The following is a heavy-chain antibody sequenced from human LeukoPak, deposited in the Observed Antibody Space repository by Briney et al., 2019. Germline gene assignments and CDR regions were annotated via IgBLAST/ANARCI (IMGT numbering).Heavy chain of an antibody. CDR2: IIPIFGTA. V-gene: IGHV1-69*01. J-gene: IGHJ4*02. CDR3: AKGREGLRYFDWLLNYFDY. D-gene: IGHD3-9*01. Sequence: ASVKVSCTASGGTFSSYAISWVRQAPGQGLEWMGGIIPIFGTANYAQKFQGRVTITADESTSTAYMELSSLRSEDTAVYYCAKGREGLRYFDWLLNYFDYWGQGTLVTVSS. CDR1: GGTFSSYA.